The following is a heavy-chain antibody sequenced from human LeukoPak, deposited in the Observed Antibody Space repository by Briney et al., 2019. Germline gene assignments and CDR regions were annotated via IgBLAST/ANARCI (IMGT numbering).Heavy chain of an antibody. CDR2: ISSSSSYI. CDR3: AREVTGYSSGWYLGY. D-gene: IGHD6-19*01. Sequence: KPGGSLRLSCAASGFTFSSYSMNWVRQAPGKGLEWVSSISSSSSYIYYADSVKGRFTISRDNSKNTLYLQMNSLRAEDTAVYYCAREVTGYSSGWYLGYWGQGTLVTVSS. CDR1: GFTFSSYS. J-gene: IGHJ4*02. V-gene: IGHV3-21*04.